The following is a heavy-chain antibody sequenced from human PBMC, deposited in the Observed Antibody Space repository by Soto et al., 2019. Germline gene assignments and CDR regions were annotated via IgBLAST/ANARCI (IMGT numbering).Heavy chain of an antibody. Sequence: ASVKVSCKACGYNRIVYYIHWVRRAPGQGLEWMGVINPSGGSTTYAQKFQGRVTMTRDTSTSTVYMDLSSLRSEDTAEYYCARSPYSSGSYYAIDYWGQGTQVTVSS. V-gene: IGHV1-46*01. CDR1: GYNRIVYY. D-gene: IGHD3-22*01. CDR2: INPSGGST. CDR3: ARSPYSSGSYYAIDY. J-gene: IGHJ4*02.